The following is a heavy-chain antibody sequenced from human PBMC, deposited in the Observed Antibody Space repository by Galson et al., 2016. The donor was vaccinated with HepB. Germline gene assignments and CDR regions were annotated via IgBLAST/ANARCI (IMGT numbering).Heavy chain of an antibody. Sequence: SETLSLTCTVSSGSVSSGGYYWSWVRQSPGKGLEWIGYIQNPGSTNYNPSLKGRVTISIDRSKNQFFLELTSVTAAETAVYYCARDEGFYNGMDVWGQGTTVTVSS. CDR3: ARDEGFYNGMDV. V-gene: IGHV4-61*08. J-gene: IGHJ6*02. D-gene: IGHD2/OR15-2a*01. CDR1: SGSVSSGGYY. CDR2: IQNPGST.